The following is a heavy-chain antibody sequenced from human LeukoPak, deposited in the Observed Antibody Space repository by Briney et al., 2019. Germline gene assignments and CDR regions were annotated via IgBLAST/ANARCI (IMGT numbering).Heavy chain of an antibody. CDR2: ISSSSSYI. CDR3: ARLGGDAFDI. V-gene: IGHV3-21*01. CDR1: GFTFSSYS. J-gene: IGHJ3*02. D-gene: IGHD3-10*01. Sequence: GGSLRLSCAASGFTFSSYSMNWVRQAPGKGLEWGSSISSSSSYIYYADSVKGRFTISRDNAKNSLYLQMNSLRAEDTAVYYCARLGGDAFDIWGQGTMVTVSS.